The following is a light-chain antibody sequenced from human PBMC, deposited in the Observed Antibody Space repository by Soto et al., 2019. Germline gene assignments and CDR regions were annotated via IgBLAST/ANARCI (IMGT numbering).Light chain of an antibody. Sequence: DIQMTQSPSSLSASVGDRVTITCRASQGISDYLAWYQQRPGKVPKLLIYAASTLQSGVPSRFSGSGSVTHFTLTISSLQPEDVATYYCQKYNRAPITFGGGTKVEIK. V-gene: IGKV1-27*01. CDR3: QKYNRAPIT. CDR2: AAS. J-gene: IGKJ4*01. CDR1: QGISDY.